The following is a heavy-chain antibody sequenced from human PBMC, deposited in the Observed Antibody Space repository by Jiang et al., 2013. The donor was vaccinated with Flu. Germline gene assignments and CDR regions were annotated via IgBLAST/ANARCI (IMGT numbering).Heavy chain of an antibody. CDR1: GYSFTSYW. D-gene: IGHD3-10*01. V-gene: IGHV5-51*01. CDR3: ARPYGSGSYYNWDDAFDI. J-gene: IGHJ3*02. Sequence: SLKISCKGSGYSFTSYWIGWVRQMPGKGLEWMGIIYPGDSDTRYSPSFQGQVTISADKSISTAYLQWSSLKASDTAMYYCARPYGSGSYYNWDDAFDIWGQGTMVTVSS. CDR2: IYPGDSDT.